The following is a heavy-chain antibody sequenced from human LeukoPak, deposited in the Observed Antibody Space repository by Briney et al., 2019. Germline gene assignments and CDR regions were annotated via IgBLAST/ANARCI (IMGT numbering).Heavy chain of an antibody. CDR1: GYTFTSYG. V-gene: IGHV1-18*01. D-gene: IGHD6-19*01. J-gene: IGHJ6*03. Sequence: ASVKVSCKASGYTFTSYGISWVRQAPGQGLEWMGWISAYNGNTNYAQKLQGRVTMTTDTSTSTAYMELRSLRSDDTAVYYCARRRDSSGWRVYYYYMDVWGKGTTVTVSS. CDR2: ISAYNGNT. CDR3: ARRRDSSGWRVYYYYMDV.